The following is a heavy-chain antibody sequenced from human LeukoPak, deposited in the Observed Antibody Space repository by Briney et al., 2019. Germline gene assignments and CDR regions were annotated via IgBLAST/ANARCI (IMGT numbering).Heavy chain of an antibody. CDR1: GFTFSSFA. CDR3: ARSGLNRFDY. J-gene: IGHJ4*02. V-gene: IGHV3-23*01. D-gene: IGHD2-15*01. Sequence: GGSLRLSCAASGFTFSSFAMSWVRQAPGKGLEWVSTFSGSGGSTYYADSVKGRFSISRDSSKNTLYLQMNSLRAEDTAAYYCARSGLNRFDYWGQGTLVTVSS. CDR2: FSGSGGST.